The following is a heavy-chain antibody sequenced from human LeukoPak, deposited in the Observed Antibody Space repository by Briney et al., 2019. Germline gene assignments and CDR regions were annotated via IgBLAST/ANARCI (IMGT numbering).Heavy chain of an antibody. Sequence: QSGGSLRLSCAASGFTFSSYGMTWVRQAPGKGLEWVSYISSSSSTIYYADSVKGRFTISRDNAKNSLYLQLNSLRAEDTAVYYCAKDIVVVPAAIQSWNWFDPWGQGTLVTVSS. J-gene: IGHJ5*02. CDR1: GFTFSSYG. CDR2: ISSSSSTI. D-gene: IGHD2-2*01. CDR3: AKDIVVVPAAIQSWNWFDP. V-gene: IGHV3-48*01.